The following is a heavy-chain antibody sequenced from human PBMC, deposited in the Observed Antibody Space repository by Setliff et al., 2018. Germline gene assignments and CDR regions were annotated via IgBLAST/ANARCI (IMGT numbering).Heavy chain of an antibody. D-gene: IGHD6-13*01. CDR1: GGSFSGYY. J-gene: IGHJ1*01. CDR2: INHSGST. V-gene: IGHV4-34*01. Sequence: PSETLSPTCAVYGGSFSGYYWSWIRQPPGKGLEWIGEINHSGSTNYNPSLKSRVTISVDTSKNQITLKLSAVTAADTAVYYCARGGRYSSSWYFTVYFQDWGQGTLVTVSS. CDR3: ARGGRYSSSWYFTVYFQD.